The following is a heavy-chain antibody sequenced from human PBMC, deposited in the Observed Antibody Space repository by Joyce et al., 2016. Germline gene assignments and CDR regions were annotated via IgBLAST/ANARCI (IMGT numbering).Heavy chain of an antibody. D-gene: IGHD3-22*01. CDR2: VYHSGRT. V-gene: IGHV4-39*01. CDR3: ARVSSSGYYSTYWNFDL. J-gene: IGHJ2*01. Sequence: QLQLQESGPGLVKTSETLSLTCIVSGVSTSSRSYFWGWIRQSPGKGLEWIGSVYHSGRTYYNPALESRVTISIDTSKKQFSLNMSSVTAADTAVYYCARVSSSGYYSTYWNFDLWGRGTLVAVSS. CDR1: GVSTSSRSYF.